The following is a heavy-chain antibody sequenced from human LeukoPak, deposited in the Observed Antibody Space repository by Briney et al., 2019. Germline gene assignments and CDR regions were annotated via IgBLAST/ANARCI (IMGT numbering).Heavy chain of an antibody. Sequence: GGSLRLSCAASGFTVSSNYMSWVRQAPGKGLEWVSYISSSGSTIYYADSVKGRFTISRDNAKNSLYLQMNSLRAKDTAVYYCARGFTSGSSNLDYWGQGTLVTVSS. CDR2: ISSSGSTI. J-gene: IGHJ4*02. V-gene: IGHV3-11*04. CDR1: GFTVSSNY. D-gene: IGHD1-26*01. CDR3: ARGFTSGSSNLDY.